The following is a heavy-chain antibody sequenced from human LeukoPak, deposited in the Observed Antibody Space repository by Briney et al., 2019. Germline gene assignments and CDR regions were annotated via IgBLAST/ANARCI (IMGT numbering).Heavy chain of an antibody. J-gene: IGHJ6*03. V-gene: IGHV3-23*01. Sequence: GGSLRLSCAASGFTFSSYAMSWVRQAPGKGLEWVSAISGSGGSTYYADSVKGRFTISRDNSKNTLYLQMNSLRAEDTAVYYCARGYDILTGYYPHYYYYYMDVWGKGTTVTISS. CDR1: GFTFSSYA. CDR3: ARGYDILTGYYPHYYYYYMDV. D-gene: IGHD3-9*01. CDR2: ISGSGGST.